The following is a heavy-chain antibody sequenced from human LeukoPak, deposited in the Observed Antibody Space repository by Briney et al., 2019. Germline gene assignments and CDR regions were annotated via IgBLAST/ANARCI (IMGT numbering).Heavy chain of an antibody. D-gene: IGHD3-22*01. J-gene: IGHJ5*02. CDR1: GFTFSSYG. CDR2: ISSSSSYI. Sequence: GGSLRLSCAASGFTFSSYGMNWVRQAPGKGLEWVSSISSSSSYIYYADSVKGRFTISRDNAKNSLYLQMNSLRAEDTAVYYCARTPDSSGYFHWFDPWGQGTLVTVSS. CDR3: ARTPDSSGYFHWFDP. V-gene: IGHV3-21*01.